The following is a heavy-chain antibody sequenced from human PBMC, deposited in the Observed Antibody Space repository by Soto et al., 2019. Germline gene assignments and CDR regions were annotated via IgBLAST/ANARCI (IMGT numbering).Heavy chain of an antibody. CDR2: ITAYNANT. CDR3: ATSIIYSDSSGYDH. V-gene: IGHV1-18*01. J-gene: IGHJ4*02. Sequence: QVQLVQSGAEVKKPGASVKVSCKASGYTFTSYGISWVRQAPGQGLEWMGWITAYNANTNYAQKLQGRVTMTTDTSTSTAYIELRRLRSDDTAAYYCATSIIYSDSSGYDHWGQGTLVTVSS. D-gene: IGHD3-22*01. CDR1: GYTFTSYG.